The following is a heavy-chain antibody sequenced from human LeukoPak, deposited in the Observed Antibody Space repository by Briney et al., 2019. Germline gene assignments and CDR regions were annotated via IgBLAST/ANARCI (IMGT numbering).Heavy chain of an antibody. J-gene: IGHJ5*02. V-gene: IGHV4-31*03. D-gene: IGHD3-3*01. CDR2: IYYSGST. CDR1: GGSISSGGYY. Sequence: SETLSLTCTVSGGSISSGGYYWSWIRQHPGKGLEWIGYIYYSGSTYYNPPLKSRVTISVDTSKNQFSLKLSSVTAADTAVYYCARGLRFPDNWFDPWGQGTLVTVSS. CDR3: ARGLRFPDNWFDP.